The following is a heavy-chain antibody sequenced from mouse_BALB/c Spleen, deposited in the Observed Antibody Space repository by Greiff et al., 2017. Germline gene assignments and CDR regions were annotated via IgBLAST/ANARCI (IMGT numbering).Heavy chain of an antibody. Sequence: DVMLVESGGGLVKPGGSLKLSCAASGFTFSSYAMSWVRQTPEKRLEWVASISSCGSTYYPDSVKGRFTISRDNARNILYLQMSSLRSEDTAMYYCARGKEIYYDYDEGYFDYWGQGTTLTVSS. CDR2: ISSCGST. V-gene: IGHV5-6-5*01. J-gene: IGHJ2*01. CDR1: GFTFSSYA. D-gene: IGHD2-4*01. CDR3: ARGKEIYYDYDEGYFDY.